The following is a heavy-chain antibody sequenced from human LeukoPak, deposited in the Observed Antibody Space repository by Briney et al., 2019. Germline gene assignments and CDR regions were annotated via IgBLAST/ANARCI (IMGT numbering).Heavy chain of an antibody. D-gene: IGHD6-13*01. Sequence: GGSLRLSCAASGFTFSSYAMSWVRQAPGKGLEWVSAISGSGGSTYYADSVKGRFSISRDNSKNTLYLQMNSQRAEDTAVYYCAKDTWPQLAPFDYWGQGTLVTVSS. CDR1: GFTFSSYA. V-gene: IGHV3-23*01. CDR2: ISGSGGST. J-gene: IGHJ4*02. CDR3: AKDTWPQLAPFDY.